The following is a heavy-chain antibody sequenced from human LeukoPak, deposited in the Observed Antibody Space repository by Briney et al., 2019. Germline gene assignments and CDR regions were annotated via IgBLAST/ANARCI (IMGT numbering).Heavy chain of an antibody. CDR3: AKGRGYSYGYAIAY. D-gene: IGHD5-18*01. V-gene: IGHV3-23*01. Sequence: GGSLRLSCAASGFTFSSYAMSWVRQAPGKGLEWVSAISGSGGSTYYAASVKGRFTISRDNSKNTLYLQMNSLRAEDTAVYYCAKGRGYSYGYAIAYWGQGTLVTVSS. CDR1: GFTFSSYA. CDR2: ISGSGGST. J-gene: IGHJ4*02.